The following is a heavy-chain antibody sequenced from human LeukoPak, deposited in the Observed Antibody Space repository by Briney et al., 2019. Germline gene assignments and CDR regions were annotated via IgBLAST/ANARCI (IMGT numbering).Heavy chain of an antibody. CDR1: GGSISSGDYY. CDR2: IYYSGST. CDR3: ARDRYCSGGSCSREAFDI. D-gene: IGHD2-15*01. Sequence: SETLSLTCTVSGGSISSGDYYWSWIRQPPGKGLEWIGYIYYSGSTYYNPSLKSRVTISVDTSKNQFSLKLSSVTAADTAVYYCARDRYCSGGSCSREAFDIWGQGTMVTVSS. V-gene: IGHV4-30-4*01. J-gene: IGHJ3*02.